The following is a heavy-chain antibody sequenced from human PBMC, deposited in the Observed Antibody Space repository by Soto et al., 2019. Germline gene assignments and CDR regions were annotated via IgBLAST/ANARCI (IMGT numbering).Heavy chain of an antibody. CDR3: AKDAIVVGPVAKRSYGMDV. CDR2: ISSEGRDK. V-gene: IGHV3-30*18. CDR1: GCTYRGHE. J-gene: IGHJ6*02. Sequence: GGSLRLSCEASGCTYRGHEMNWDRPHPNKGPEWVAVISSEGRDKYYADSVKGRFSISRDNSRNTLYLQMNSLRAEDTAVYYCAKDAIVVGPVAKRSYGMDVWRQETTVIFSS. D-gene: IGHD2-2*01.